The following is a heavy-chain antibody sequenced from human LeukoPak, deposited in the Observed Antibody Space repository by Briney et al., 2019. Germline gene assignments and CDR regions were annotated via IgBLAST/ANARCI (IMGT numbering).Heavy chain of an antibody. J-gene: IGHJ4*02. Sequence: GGSLRLSCAASGFTFSYYAMSWVRQAPGKGLEWVSSIGGGGAGTFHADSVKGRFTISRDNSKNTVYLQMNCLRAEDTAVYYCAKVLCSGGTCFRGGYFDYWGQGTLVTVSS. CDR3: AKVLCSGGTCFRGGYFDY. CDR1: GFTFSYYA. V-gene: IGHV3-23*01. CDR2: IGGGGAGT. D-gene: IGHD2-15*01.